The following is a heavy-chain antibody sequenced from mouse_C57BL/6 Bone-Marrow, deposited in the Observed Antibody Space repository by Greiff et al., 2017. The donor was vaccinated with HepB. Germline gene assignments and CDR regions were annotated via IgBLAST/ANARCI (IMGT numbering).Heavy chain of an antibody. D-gene: IGHD1-1*01. CDR1: GFNIKNTY. CDR2: IDPANGNT. Sequence: EVKLMQSVAELVRPGASVKLSCTASGFNIKNTYMHWVKQRPEQGLEWIGRIDPANGNTKYAPKFQGKATITADTSSNTAYLQLSSLTSEDTAICYCARETTVVEGNFDVWGTGTTVTVSS. CDR3: ARETTVVEGNFDV. V-gene: IGHV14-3*01. J-gene: IGHJ1*03.